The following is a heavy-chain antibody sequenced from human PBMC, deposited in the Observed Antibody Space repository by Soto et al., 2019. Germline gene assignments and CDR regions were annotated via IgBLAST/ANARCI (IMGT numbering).Heavy chain of an antibody. CDR3: AKGPHDYGDYFDY. J-gene: IGHJ4*02. CDR1: GFTFSSYA. D-gene: IGHD4-17*01. V-gene: IGHV3-23*01. CDR2: ISGSGGST. Sequence: GESLKISCAASGFTFSSYAMSWVRQAPGKGLEWVSAISGSGGSTYYADSVKGRFTISRDNSKNTLYLQMNSLRAEDTAVYYCAKGPHDYGDYFDYWGQGTLVTVSS.